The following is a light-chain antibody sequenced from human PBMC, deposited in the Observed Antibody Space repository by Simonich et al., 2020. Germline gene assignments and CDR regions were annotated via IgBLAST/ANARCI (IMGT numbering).Light chain of an antibody. J-gene: IGLJ3*02. CDR2: DVS. Sequence: QSALTQPASVSGSPGQSITISCTGTSSDVGGYNYVSWYQQHPGKAPKLMIYDVSNRPSGVSNRLSGSKSGNTASLTISGLHAEDEADYYCSSYTSSSTWVFGGGTKLTVL. CDR3: SSYTSSSTWV. V-gene: IGLV2-14*03. CDR1: SSDVGGYNY.